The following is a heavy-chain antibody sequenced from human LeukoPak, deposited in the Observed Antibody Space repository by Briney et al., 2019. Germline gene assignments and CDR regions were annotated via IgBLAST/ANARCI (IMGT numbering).Heavy chain of an antibody. J-gene: IGHJ4*02. CDR1: GFTFSSYG. Sequence: PGGSLRLSCAASGFTFSSYGMHWVRQAPGKGLEWVAVIWYDGSNKYYADSVKGRFTISRDNSKNTLYLQMNSLRAEDTAVYYCARDFAVEAAYIDYWGQGTLVTVSS. CDR3: ARDFAVEAAYIDY. CDR2: IWYDGSNK. D-gene: IGHD2-15*01. V-gene: IGHV3-33*01.